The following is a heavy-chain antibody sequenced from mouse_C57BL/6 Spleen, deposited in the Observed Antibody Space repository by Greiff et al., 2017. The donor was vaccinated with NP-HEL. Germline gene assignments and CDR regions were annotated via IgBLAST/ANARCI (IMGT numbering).Heavy chain of an antibody. V-gene: IGHV1-82*01. CDR1: GYAFSSSW. J-gene: IGHJ4*01. CDR3: ARRGMVTTGGAMDY. CDR2: IYPGDGDT. D-gene: IGHD2-3*01. Sequence: QVQLQQSGPELVKPGASVKISCKASGYAFSSSWMNWVKQRPGKGLEWIGRIYPGDGDTNYNGKFKGKATLTADKSSSTAYMQLSSLTSEDSAVYFCARRGMVTTGGAMDYWGQGTSVTVSS.